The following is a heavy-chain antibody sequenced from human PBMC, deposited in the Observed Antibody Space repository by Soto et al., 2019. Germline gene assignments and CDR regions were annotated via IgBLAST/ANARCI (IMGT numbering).Heavy chain of an antibody. V-gene: IGHV1-8*01. CDR1: GYTFTSYD. CDR2: MNPNSVNT. CDR3: ARERSSGWYVDY. J-gene: IGHJ4*02. Sequence: QVQLVQSGAEVKKPGASVKVSCKDSGYTFTSYDINWVRQATGQGLEWMGWMNPNSVNTGYAQKFQGRVTMTRNTSISPAYMALSSLRSEDTAVYYCARERSSGWYVDYWGQGTLVTVSS. D-gene: IGHD6-19*01.